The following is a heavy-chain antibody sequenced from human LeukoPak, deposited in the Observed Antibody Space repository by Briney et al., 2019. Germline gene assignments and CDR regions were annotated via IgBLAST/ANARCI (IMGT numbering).Heavy chain of an antibody. CDR3: ARDRAVATSHYFAY. V-gene: IGHV3-30-3*01. D-gene: IGHD5-12*01. Sequence: GGSLRLSCAASGFTFSSYAMHWVRQAPGKGLEWVAVISYDGSNKYYADSVKGRFTISRDNSKNTLYLQVNSLRAEDTAVYYCARDRAVATSHYFAYWGQGTLVTVSS. CDR1: GFTFSSYA. CDR2: ISYDGSNK. J-gene: IGHJ4*02.